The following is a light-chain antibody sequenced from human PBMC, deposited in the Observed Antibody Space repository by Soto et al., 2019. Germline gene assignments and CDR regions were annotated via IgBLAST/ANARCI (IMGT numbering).Light chain of an antibody. CDR3: TSYTISSSVRV. CDR1: SSDIGDYNY. J-gene: IGLJ1*01. CDR2: EVS. Sequence: QSALTQPASVSGSPGQSITISCTGTSSDIGDYNYVSWYQQHPGKAPKLMIYEVSNRPSGVSNRFSGSKSGNTASLTISGLQAEDEADYYCTSYTISSSVRVFGTGTKVTVL. V-gene: IGLV2-14*01.